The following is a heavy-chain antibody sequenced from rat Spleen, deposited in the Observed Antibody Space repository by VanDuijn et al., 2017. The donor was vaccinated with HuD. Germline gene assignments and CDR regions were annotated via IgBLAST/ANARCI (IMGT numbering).Heavy chain of an antibody. Sequence: EVQLVESGGGLVQPGRSLKLSCAASGFTFSNYDMAWVRQAPTKGLEWVASISTGGGNTYYRDSVKGRFTISRDNAKSTLYLQMDSLRSEDTATYYCARIYRDYYSSYIYEGYFDYWGQGVMVTVSS. D-gene: IGHD1-2*01. CDR2: ISTGGGNT. CDR1: GFTFSNYD. CDR3: ARIYRDYYSSYIYEGYFDY. V-gene: IGHV5S23*01. J-gene: IGHJ2*01.